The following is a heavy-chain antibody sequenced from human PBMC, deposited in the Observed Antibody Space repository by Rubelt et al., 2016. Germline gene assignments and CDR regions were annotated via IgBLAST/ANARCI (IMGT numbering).Heavy chain of an antibody. J-gene: IGHJ5*01. CDR1: VSSYY. Sequence: VSSYYLTWIRQPPGKGLEYIGDIYYGGSTNYNPSLKSRVTLSVDTSKNQFSLQLSSVTAADPAVYYCARDFTTWSRGHWFDSWGQGIPVTVSS. D-gene: IGHD1-14*01. CDR3: ARDFTTWSRGHWFDS. V-gene: IGHV4-59*02. CDR2: IYYGGST.